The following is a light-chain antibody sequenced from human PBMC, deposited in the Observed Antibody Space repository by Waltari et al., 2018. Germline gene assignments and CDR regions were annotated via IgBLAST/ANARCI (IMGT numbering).Light chain of an antibody. J-gene: IGLJ3*02. V-gene: IGLV1-44*01. Sequence: QSVLTQPPSASGTPGQGVTVSCSGSSSNIGRNGVSWYQQVPGTAPKLLIHADNERTSGVPDRFSGSKSGTAASLAISGLQSEDEAHSYCAAWDDSLNGRVFGGGTKVTVL. CDR1: SSNIGRNG. CDR2: ADN. CDR3: AAWDDSLNGRV.